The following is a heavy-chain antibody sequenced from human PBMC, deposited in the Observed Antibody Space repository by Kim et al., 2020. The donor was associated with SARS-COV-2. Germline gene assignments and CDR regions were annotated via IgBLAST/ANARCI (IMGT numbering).Heavy chain of an antibody. J-gene: IGHJ4*02. CDR2: IYYSGST. D-gene: IGHD2-2*01. CDR1: GGSISSYY. V-gene: IGHV4-59*08. Sequence: SETLSLTCTVSGGSISSYYWSWIRQPPGKGLEWIGYIYYSGSTNYNPSLKSRVTISVDTSKNQFSLKLSSVTAADTAVYYCARHKLGYCSSTSCYPKYYFDYWGQGTLVTVSS. CDR3: ARHKLGYCSSTSCYPKYYFDY.